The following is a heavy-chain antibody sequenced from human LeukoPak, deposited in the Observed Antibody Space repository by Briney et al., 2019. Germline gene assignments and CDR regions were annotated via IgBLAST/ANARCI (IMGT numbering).Heavy chain of an antibody. D-gene: IGHD3-3*01. CDR3: ARVISYYDFWSGYCDY. CDR1: GYRFTNSW. CDR2: IYFGDSDA. Sequence: GESLKISCKGSGYRFTNSWIAWVRQKPGEGLEWMGIIYFGDSDAKYSPSFQGQVTISADKSISTAYLQWSSLKASDTAMYYCARVISYYDFWSGYCDYWGQGTLVTVSS. V-gene: IGHV5-51*01. J-gene: IGHJ4*02.